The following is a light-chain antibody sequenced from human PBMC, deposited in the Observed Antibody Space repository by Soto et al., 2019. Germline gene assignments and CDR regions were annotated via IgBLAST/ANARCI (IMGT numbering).Light chain of an antibody. CDR2: DVS. V-gene: IGLV2-8*01. J-gene: IGLJ2*01. CDR3: SSSAAINNDVV. CDR1: SSDVGGYNY. Sequence: QSALTQPPSASGSPGQSVTISCTGTSSDVGGYNYVSWYQQHPGKAPKLKIYDVSQRPSGVPDRFSGSKSGNTASLTISGLQAEDEADYYCSSSAAINNDVVFGGGNQLTVL.